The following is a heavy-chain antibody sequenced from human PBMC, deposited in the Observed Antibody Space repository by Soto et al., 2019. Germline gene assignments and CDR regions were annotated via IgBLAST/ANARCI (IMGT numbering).Heavy chain of an antibody. D-gene: IGHD2-2*01. CDR3: ARVLGVPAANPALVDY. J-gene: IGHJ4*02. V-gene: IGHV4-31*03. CDR1: GGSISSGGYY. Sequence: SETLSLTCTVSGGSISSGGYYWSWIRQHPGKGLEWIGYIYYSGSTYYNPSLKSRVTISVDTSKNQFSLKLSSVTAADTAVYYCARVLGVPAANPALVDYWGQGTLVTVSS. CDR2: IYYSGST.